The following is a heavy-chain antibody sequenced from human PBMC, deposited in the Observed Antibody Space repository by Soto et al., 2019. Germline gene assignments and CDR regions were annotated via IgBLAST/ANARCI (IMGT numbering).Heavy chain of an antibody. CDR1: GGTFSSYA. CDR3: ARGYNGYYYYGMDV. D-gene: IGHD1-1*01. V-gene: IGHV1-69*13. J-gene: IGHJ6*02. CDR2: IIPIFGTA. Sequence: GASVKVSCKASGGTFSSYAISWVRQAPGQGLEWMGGIIPIFGTANYAQKSQGRVTITADESTSTAYMELSSLRSEDTAVYYCARGYNGYYYYGMDVWGQGTTVTVSS.